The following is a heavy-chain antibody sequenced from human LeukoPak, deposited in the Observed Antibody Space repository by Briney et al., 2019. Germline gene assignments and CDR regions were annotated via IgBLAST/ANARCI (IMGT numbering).Heavy chain of an antibody. Sequence: SGGSLRLSCAASGFTVSSNYMSWVRQAPGRGLEWVSVIYSGGSTYYADSVKGRFTISRDNSKNTLYLQMNSLKTEDTAVYYCTVIGYCSGGSCYYDAFDIWGQGTMVTVSS. D-gene: IGHD2-15*01. CDR3: TVIGYCSGGSCYYDAFDI. J-gene: IGHJ3*02. CDR1: GFTVSSNY. CDR2: IYSGGST. V-gene: IGHV3-66*01.